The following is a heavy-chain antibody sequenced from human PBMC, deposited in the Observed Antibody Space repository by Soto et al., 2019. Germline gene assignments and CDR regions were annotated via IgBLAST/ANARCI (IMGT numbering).Heavy chain of an antibody. CDR3: ARHLLLYYYDSSGYCLRDAFDI. Sequence: SETLSLTCTVSGGSITSYYWSWIRQPPGKGLEWIGYIYYSGSTNYNPSLKSRVTISVDTSKNQFSLKLSSVTAADTAVYYCARHLLLYYYDSSGYCLRDAFDIWGQGTMVT. J-gene: IGHJ3*02. V-gene: IGHV4-59*08. CDR1: GGSITSYY. D-gene: IGHD3-22*01. CDR2: IYYSGST.